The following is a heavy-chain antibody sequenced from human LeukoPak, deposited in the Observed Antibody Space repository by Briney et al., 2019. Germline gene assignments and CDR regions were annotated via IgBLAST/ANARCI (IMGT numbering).Heavy chain of an antibody. CDR1: GFTFSSYA. J-gene: IGHJ3*02. CDR2: ISYDGSNK. V-gene: IGHV3-30-3*01. Sequence: GRSLRLSCAASGFTFSSYAMHWVRQAPGKGLEWVAVISYDGSNKYYADSVKGRFTISRDNSKNTLYLQMNSLRAEDTAVYYCARESNWNYVLSVFDIWGQGTMVTVSS. CDR3: ARESNWNYVLSVFDI. D-gene: IGHD1-7*01.